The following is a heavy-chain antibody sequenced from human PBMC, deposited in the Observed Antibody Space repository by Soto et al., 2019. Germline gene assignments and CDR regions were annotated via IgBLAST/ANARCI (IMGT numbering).Heavy chain of an antibody. D-gene: IGHD6-19*01. CDR3: AKDDSPSSGWYFGIDY. J-gene: IGHJ4*02. Sequence: ESGGGLVQPGGSLRLSCAASGFTFSSYAMSWVRQAPGKGLEWVSAISGSGGSTYYADSVKGRFTISRDNSKNTLYLQMNSLRAEDTAVYYCAKDDSPSSGWYFGIDYWGQGTLVTVSS. CDR2: ISGSGGST. V-gene: IGHV3-23*01. CDR1: GFTFSSYA.